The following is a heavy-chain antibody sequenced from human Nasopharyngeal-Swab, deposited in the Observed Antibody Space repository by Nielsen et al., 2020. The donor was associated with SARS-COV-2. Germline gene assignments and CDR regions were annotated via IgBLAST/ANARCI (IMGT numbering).Heavy chain of an antibody. CDR3: ARGGTSGEYYFFYTDV. D-gene: IGHD3-10*01. J-gene: IGHJ6*03. V-gene: IGHV4-30-2*01. CDR1: GGSINSGGPS. CDR2: IFHTGST. Sequence: SETLSLTCTVSGGSINSGGPSWSWIRQPPGKGLQWIGHIFHTGSTYFNPSLKSRVTISLDRSKNQFSLKLTSVTAADTAVYYCARGGTSGEYYFFYTDVWGKGTTATVSS.